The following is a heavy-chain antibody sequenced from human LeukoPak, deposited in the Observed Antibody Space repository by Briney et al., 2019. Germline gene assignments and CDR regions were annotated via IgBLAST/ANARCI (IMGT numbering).Heavy chain of an antibody. J-gene: IGHJ4*02. D-gene: IGHD2-15*01. CDR1: GFTFSSHS. CDR2: INYSGNNT. V-gene: IGHV3-23*01. CDR3: AKHYCGGGNCYSYFDF. Sequence: GGSLRLSCAASGFTFSSHSMSWVRQPPGEGLEWVSAINYSGNNTYYADSVKGRFTIPRDNSKTTLYLQMNSLRAEDTAIYYCAKHYCGGGNCYSYFDFWGQGTLITVSS.